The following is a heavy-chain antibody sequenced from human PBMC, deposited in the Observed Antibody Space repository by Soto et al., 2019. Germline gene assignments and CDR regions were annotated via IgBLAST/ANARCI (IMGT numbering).Heavy chain of an antibody. D-gene: IGHD6-13*01. CDR1: GGTFSSYA. J-gene: IGHJ4*02. Sequence: SVKVSCKASGGTFSSYAISWVRQAPGQGLEWMGGIIPILGTANYAQKFQGRVTITADESTSTAYMELSSLRSEDTAVYYCSTAAGTMYYFDYWGQGTLVTV. V-gene: IGHV1-69*13. CDR3: STAAGTMYYFDY. CDR2: IIPILGTA.